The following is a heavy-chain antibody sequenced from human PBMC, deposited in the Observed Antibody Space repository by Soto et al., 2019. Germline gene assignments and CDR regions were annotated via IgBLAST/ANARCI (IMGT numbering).Heavy chain of an antibody. J-gene: IGHJ3*02. CDR3: ARGYYYDSSGYYQPHAFDI. Sequence: PGGSLRLSCAASGFTFSSYAMSWVRQAPGKGLEWVSAISSSGSNIYYADSVKGRFTISRDNAKNSLYLQMNSLRAEDTAVYYCARGYYYDSSGYYQPHAFDIWGQGTMVTVSS. CDR1: GFTFSSYA. D-gene: IGHD3-22*01. V-gene: IGHV3-21*01. CDR2: ISSSGSNI.